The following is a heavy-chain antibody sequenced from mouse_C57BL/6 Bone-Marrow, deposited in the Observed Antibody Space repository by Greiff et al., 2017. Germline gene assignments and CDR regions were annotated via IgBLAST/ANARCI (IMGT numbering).Heavy chain of an antibody. J-gene: IGHJ4*01. CDR3: ARGRSNPYYYAMDY. V-gene: IGHV1-54*01. D-gene: IGHD2-5*01. Sequence: QVQLHQSGAELVRPGTSVKVSCKASGYAFTNYLIEWVKQRPGQGLEWIGVINPGSGGTNYNEKFKGKATLTADKSSSTAYMQLSSLTSEDSAVYFCARGRSNPYYYAMDYWGQGTSVTVSS. CDR1: GYAFTNYL. CDR2: INPGSGGT.